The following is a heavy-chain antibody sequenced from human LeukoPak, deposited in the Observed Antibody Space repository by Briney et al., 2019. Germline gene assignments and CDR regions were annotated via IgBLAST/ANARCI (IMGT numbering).Heavy chain of an antibody. D-gene: IGHD1-20*01. Sequence: ASVKVSCKVSGYTLTELSMHWVRQAPGKGLEWMGGFDPEDGETIYAQKFQGRVTMTEDTSTDTAYMGLSSPRSEDTAVYYCATITGTGNDYWGQGTLVTVSS. CDR1: GYTLTELS. CDR3: ATITGTGNDY. J-gene: IGHJ4*02. CDR2: FDPEDGET. V-gene: IGHV1-24*01.